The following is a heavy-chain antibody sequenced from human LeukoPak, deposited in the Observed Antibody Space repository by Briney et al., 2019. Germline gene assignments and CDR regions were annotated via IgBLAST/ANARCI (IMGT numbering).Heavy chain of an antibody. D-gene: IGHD1-1*01. V-gene: IGHV3-21*01. CDR2: ISSSSSYI. CDR3: ARDPPLTTGTSGFDY. Sequence: GGSLRPSCAASGFTFSSYSMNWVRQAPGKGLEWVSSISSSSSYIYYADSVRGRFTISRDNAKNSLYLQMNSLRAEDTAVYYCARDPPLTTGTSGFDYWGQGTLVTVSS. CDR1: GFTFSSYS. J-gene: IGHJ4*02.